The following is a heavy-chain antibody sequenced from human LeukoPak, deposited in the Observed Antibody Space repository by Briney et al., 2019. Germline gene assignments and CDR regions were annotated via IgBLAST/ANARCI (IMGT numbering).Heavy chain of an antibody. D-gene: IGHD5-12*01. CDR1: GGSISGFY. J-gene: IGHJ4*02. V-gene: IGHV4-59*01. CDR3: ARVRGYDRPADY. CDR2: IYYSGTT. Sequence: SETLSLTCTVSGGSISGFYWNWIRQPPGMGLEWIGYIYYSGTTTYNPSLTSRVAISIDTSKNHFSLKLSSVTAADTAVYYCARVRGYDRPADYWGQGTLVTVSS.